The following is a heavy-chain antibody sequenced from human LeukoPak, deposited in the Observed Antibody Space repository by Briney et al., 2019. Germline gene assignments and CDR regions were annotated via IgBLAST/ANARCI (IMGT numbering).Heavy chain of an antibody. J-gene: IGHJ4*02. CDR2: IIPILGIA. D-gene: IGHD3-16*02. V-gene: IGHV1-69*04. CDR3: ARDMYYDYVWGSYRSLPME. Sequence: GASVKVSCKASGGTFSSYAISWVRQAPGQGLEWMGRIIPILGIANYAQKFQGRVMITADKSTSTAYMELSSLRSEDTAVYYCARDMYYDYVWGSYRSLPMEWGQGTLVTVSS. CDR1: GGTFSSYA.